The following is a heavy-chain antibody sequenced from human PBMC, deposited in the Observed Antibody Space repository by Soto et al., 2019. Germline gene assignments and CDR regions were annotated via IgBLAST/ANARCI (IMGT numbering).Heavy chain of an antibody. CDR2: TYYRSRWYN. D-gene: IGHD2-2*01. CDR3: AIEFSYYLSSDSCLDY. J-gene: IGHJ4*02. Sequence: PSQTLSLTCAISGASVSGNSAAWNRIRQPRSRCIEWLGRTYYRSRWYNDYEVSVKSRINETPDTSKNQFSLRLNSVAPDDTAVYYCAIEFSYYLSSDSCLDYWGQGTLVTVSS. CDR1: GASVSGNSAA. V-gene: IGHV6-1*01.